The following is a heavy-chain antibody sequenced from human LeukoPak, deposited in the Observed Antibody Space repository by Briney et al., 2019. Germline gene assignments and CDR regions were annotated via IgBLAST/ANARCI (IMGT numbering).Heavy chain of an antibody. CDR2: ISGSGGST. CDR1: GFTFSSYA. J-gene: IGHJ4*02. V-gene: IGHV3-23*01. CDR3: AKPDYDILTGYSNYYFDY. D-gene: IGHD3-9*01. Sequence: GGSLRLSCAASGFTFSSYAMSWVRQAPGKGLEWVSAISGSGGSTYYADSVKGRFTISRDNSKNTLYLQVNSLRAEDTAVYYCAKPDYDILTGYSNYYFDYWGQGTLVTVSS.